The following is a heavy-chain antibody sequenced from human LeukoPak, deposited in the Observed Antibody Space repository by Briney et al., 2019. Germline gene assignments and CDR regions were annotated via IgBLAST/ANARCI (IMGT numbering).Heavy chain of an antibody. CDR3: ARGRWLQF. J-gene: IGHJ4*02. CDR1: GGTFSSYA. V-gene: IGHV1-69*05. Sequence: ASVKVSCKASGGTFSSYAISWVRQAPGQGLEWMGGIIPIFGTANYAQKFQGRVTMTRNTSISTAYMELSSLRSEDTAVYYCARGRWLQFWGQGTLVTVSS. D-gene: IGHD5-24*01. CDR2: IIPIFGTA.